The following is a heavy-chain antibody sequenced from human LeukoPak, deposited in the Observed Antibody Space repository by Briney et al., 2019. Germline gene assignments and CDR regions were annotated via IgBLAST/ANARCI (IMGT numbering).Heavy chain of an antibody. D-gene: IGHD3-3*01. V-gene: IGHV3-15*01. CDR2: IKSKTDGGTT. J-gene: IGHJ6*03. CDR1: GFTFSNAW. CDR3: TTDLEDYDFWSGYSTETYYYYYMDV. Sequence: GGSLRLSCAASGFTFSNAWMSWVRQAPGKGLEWVGRIKSKTDGGTTDYAAPVKGRFTISRDDSKNTLYLQMNSLKTEDTAVYYCTTDLEDYDFWSGYSTETYYYYYMDVWGKGTAVTVSS.